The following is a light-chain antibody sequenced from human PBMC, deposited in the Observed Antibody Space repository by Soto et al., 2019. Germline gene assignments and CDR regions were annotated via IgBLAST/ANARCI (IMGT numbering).Light chain of an antibody. V-gene: IGKV3-20*01. Sequence: EIVLTQSPGTLSLSPGERATLSCRASQSVSGSYLAWYQQKPGQAPRLLIYGASSRATGIPHRFSGSGSGTDFTLTISRLEPEDFAVYYCHQYSISPWMFGQGTKVEIK. CDR1: QSVSGSY. J-gene: IGKJ1*01. CDR2: GAS. CDR3: HQYSISPWM.